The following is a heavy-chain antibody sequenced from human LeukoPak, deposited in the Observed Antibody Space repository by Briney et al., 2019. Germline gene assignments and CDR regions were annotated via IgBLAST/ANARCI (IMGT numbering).Heavy chain of an antibody. CDR1: GFTFSSYD. D-gene: IGHD2-15*01. V-gene: IGHV3-23*01. J-gene: IGHJ4*02. Sequence: GGSLRLSCAASGFTFSSYDMNWVRQAPGKGLEWVSSIKGSGGRTYYADSVKGRFTISRDNSKNMLYLHMNSLRGEDTAIYYCAKALVVAVDASRAFDNWGQGTLVTVSS. CDR3: AKALVVAVDASRAFDN. CDR2: IKGSGGRT.